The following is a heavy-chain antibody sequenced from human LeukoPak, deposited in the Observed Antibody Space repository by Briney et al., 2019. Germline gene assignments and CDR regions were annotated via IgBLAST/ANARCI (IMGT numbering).Heavy chain of an antibody. CDR2: ISYDGSNK. CDR1: GFTFSSYS. J-gene: IGHJ4*02. D-gene: IGHD6-19*01. Sequence: GGSLRLSCAASGFTFSSYSMNWVRQAPGKGLEWVAVISYDGSNKYYADSVKGRFTISRDNSKNTLYLQMNSLRAEDTAVYYCARPLTYSSGWHGVGDYWGQGTLVTVSS. V-gene: IGHV3-30*03. CDR3: ARPLTYSSGWHGVGDY.